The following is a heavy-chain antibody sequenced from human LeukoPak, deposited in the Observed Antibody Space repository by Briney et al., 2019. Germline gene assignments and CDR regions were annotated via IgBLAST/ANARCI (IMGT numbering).Heavy chain of an antibody. J-gene: IGHJ4*02. D-gene: IGHD3-9*01. CDR3: ARIWGYFDWLFYFDY. CDR2: IYTSGST. CDR1: GGSISSGSYY. Sequence: PSQTLSLTCTVSGGSISSGSYYWSWIRQPAGKGLEWIGRIYTSGSTNYKPSLKSRVTISVDTSKNQFSLKLSSVTAADTAVYYCARIWGYFDWLFYFDYWGQGTLVTVSS. V-gene: IGHV4-61*02.